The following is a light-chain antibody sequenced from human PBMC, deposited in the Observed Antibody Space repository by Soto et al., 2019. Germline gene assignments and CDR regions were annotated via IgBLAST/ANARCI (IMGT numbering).Light chain of an antibody. J-gene: IGKJ1*01. CDR1: QSISSW. V-gene: IGKV1-5*03. CDR3: QQYNSYLWT. CDR2: KAS. Sequence: DIHMTQSPSTLSASVGDRVTITCRASQSISSWLAWYQQKPWKAPKLLIYKASSLDSGVPSRFSGSGSGTEFTLTISSLQPDDFATYYCQQYNSYLWTFGQGTKVEIK.